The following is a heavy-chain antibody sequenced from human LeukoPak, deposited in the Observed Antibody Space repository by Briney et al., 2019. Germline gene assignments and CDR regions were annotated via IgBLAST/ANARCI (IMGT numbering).Heavy chain of an antibody. V-gene: IGHV3-23*01. CDR1: GFAFSAYA. J-gene: IGHJ5*01. CDR3: AKPISGGLAVTADWFHP. D-gene: IGHD6-19*01. CDR2: INANTGTT. Sequence: TGGSLRLSCAASGFAFSAYAMSWLRQPPGKGLELVSTINANTGTTSYAASVRSRFTISRDNSKNALYLQLNTLRADDTATYYCAKPISGGLAVTADWFHPWGQGTPVVVSS.